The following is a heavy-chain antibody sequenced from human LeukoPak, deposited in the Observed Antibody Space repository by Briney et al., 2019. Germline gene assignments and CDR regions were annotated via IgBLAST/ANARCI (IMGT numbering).Heavy chain of an antibody. V-gene: IGHV3-74*01. CDR3: ARGARGSGTASDY. J-gene: IGHJ4*02. CDR1: GSTFSSYS. CDR2: INSDGSST. D-gene: IGHD3-10*01. Sequence: GGSLRLSCAASGSTFSSYSMNWVRQAPGKGLVWVSRINSDGSSTNYADSVKGRFTISRDNAKNTLHLQMNSLRAEDTAVYYCARGARGSGTASDYWGQGTLVTVSS.